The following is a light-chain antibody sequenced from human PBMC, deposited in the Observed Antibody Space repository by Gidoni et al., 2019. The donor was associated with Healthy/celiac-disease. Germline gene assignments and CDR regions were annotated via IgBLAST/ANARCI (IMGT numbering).Light chain of an antibody. Sequence: DIQMTPSPSTLSASVGDRVTITCRASQSISSWLAWYQQKPGKAPKLLIYKASSLESGVPSRFSGSGAGTEFTLTIRSLQPDDFATYYCQQYNSYPRTFXQXTKVEIK. CDR1: QSISSW. CDR3: QQYNSYPRT. J-gene: IGKJ1*01. V-gene: IGKV1-5*03. CDR2: KAS.